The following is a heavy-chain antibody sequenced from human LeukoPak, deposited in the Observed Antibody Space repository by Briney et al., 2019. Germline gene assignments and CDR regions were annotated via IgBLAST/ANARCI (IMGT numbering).Heavy chain of an antibody. J-gene: IGHJ3*02. D-gene: IGHD3-10*02. CDR3: AKIQGVFGLDAFDI. CDR1: GFTFSSYA. CDR2: ISGSGGST. Sequence: PGGSLRLSCAASGFTFSSYAMSWVRQAPGKGLEWVSAISGSGGSTYYGDSVKGRFTISRDNSENMLSLQMNSLRAEDTAVYYCAKIQGVFGLDAFDIWGQGTMVTVSS. V-gene: IGHV3-23*01.